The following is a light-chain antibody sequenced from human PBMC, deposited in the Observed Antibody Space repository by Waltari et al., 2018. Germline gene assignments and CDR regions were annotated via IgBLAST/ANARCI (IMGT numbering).Light chain of an antibody. V-gene: IGKV1-39*01. J-gene: IGKJ4*01. CDR2: ATS. CDR1: QDISTL. CDR3: HQNMTSPRFT. Sequence: DIQMIQSTSSLFASVGDRVTVTCRASQDISTLLKWYQYKPGKPPQRLIFATSTLSSGVPSRFSGSGSRTEFTLTISSLQPEDCAIYYCHQNMTSPRFTFGGGTKVQLK.